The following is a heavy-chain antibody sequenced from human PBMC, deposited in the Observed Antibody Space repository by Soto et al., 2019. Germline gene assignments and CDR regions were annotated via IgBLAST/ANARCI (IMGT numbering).Heavy chain of an antibody. Sequence: SVKVSCKASGFTFTSSAVQWVRQARGQRLEWIGWIVVGSGNTNYAQKFQERVTITRDMSTSTAYMELNSLRSEDTAVYYCAARPQYGSGSYYIGEYGMDVWGQWTTVTVSS. CDR1: GFTFTSSA. CDR3: AARPQYGSGSYYIGEYGMDV. D-gene: IGHD3-10*01. J-gene: IGHJ6*02. CDR2: IVVGSGNT. V-gene: IGHV1-58*01.